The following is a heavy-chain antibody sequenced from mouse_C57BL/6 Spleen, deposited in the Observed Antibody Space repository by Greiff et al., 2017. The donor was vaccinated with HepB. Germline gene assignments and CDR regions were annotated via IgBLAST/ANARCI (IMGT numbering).Heavy chain of an antibody. Sequence: VQLQESGPELVKPGASVKLSCKASGYTFTSYDINWVKQRPGQGLEWIGWIYPRDGSTKYNEKFKGKATLTVDTSSSTAYMELHSLTSEDSAVYFCAPLLLRSRLPFAYWGQGTLVTVSA. V-gene: IGHV1-85*01. CDR2: IYPRDGST. CDR1: GYTFTSYD. D-gene: IGHD1-1*01. J-gene: IGHJ3*01. CDR3: APLLLRSRLPFAY.